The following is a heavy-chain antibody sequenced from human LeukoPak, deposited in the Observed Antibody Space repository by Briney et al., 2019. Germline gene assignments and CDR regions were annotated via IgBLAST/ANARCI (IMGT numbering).Heavy chain of an antibody. CDR2: ISGSGTGT. Sequence: GGSLRLSCAASGFTFNSYAMGWVRQAPGKGLEWVSAISGSGTGTYYADSVKGRFTISRDNSKNTLYLHMNSLRAEDTAVYYCAKVATWTYFDYWGQGTLVTVSS. CDR3: AKVATWTYFDY. CDR1: GFTFNSYA. V-gene: IGHV3-23*01. D-gene: IGHD3/OR15-3a*01. J-gene: IGHJ4*02.